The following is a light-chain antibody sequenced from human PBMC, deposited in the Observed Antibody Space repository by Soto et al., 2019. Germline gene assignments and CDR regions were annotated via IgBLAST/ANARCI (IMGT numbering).Light chain of an antibody. CDR2: GAS. CDR1: QSVNSNY. CDR3: QQYDNSIT. V-gene: IGKV3-20*01. J-gene: IGKJ5*01. Sequence: EIVLTQSPDTVSLSPGETATLSCRASQSVNSNYLAWYQHKPGQAPRLLIYGASNRATGIPDRFSGSGSGTDFSLTISRLEPEDFAVFYCQQYDNSITFGQGTPLEIE.